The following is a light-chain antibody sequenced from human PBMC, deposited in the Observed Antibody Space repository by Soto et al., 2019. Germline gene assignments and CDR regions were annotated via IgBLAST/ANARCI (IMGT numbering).Light chain of an antibody. V-gene: IGKV1-39*01. CDR3: QQSYSTPIT. Sequence: DIQMTQSPSSLSASVRDRVTITCRASQSIISYLNWYQQKPGKAPKLLIYAASSLQSGVPSRFSGSGSGTDFTLTISSLQPEDFATYYCQQSYSTPITFGQGTRLEIK. CDR1: QSIISY. J-gene: IGKJ5*01. CDR2: AAS.